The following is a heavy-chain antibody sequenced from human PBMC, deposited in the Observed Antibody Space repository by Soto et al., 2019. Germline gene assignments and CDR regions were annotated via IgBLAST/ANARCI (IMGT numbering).Heavy chain of an antibody. Sequence: GKGLEWVSAISGSGGSPSYAASVQGRFTISRDNPKKTLYLQMNSLRAEDTAVYYCAKARCTTSNCYVPDYWGQGTLVTVSS. D-gene: IGHD2-8*01. V-gene: IGHV3-23*01. CDR2: ISGSGGSP. J-gene: IGHJ4*02. CDR3: AKARCTTSNCYVPDY.